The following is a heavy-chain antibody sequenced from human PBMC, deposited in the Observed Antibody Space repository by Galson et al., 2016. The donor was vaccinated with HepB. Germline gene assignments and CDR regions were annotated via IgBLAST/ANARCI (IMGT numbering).Heavy chain of an antibody. Sequence: CAISGDSVSNNNAGWYWIRQSPSRGLECLGRTLYRSNWQNDYAESVNSRISINADTAKNEFSLHLRSVTPEDTGVYYCARSYLLGRGFGWWGPGTPVTVSS. D-gene: IGHD3-10*01. CDR2: TLYRSNWQN. CDR3: ARSYLLGRGFGW. J-gene: IGHJ4*02. CDR1: GDSVSNNNAG. V-gene: IGHV6-1*01.